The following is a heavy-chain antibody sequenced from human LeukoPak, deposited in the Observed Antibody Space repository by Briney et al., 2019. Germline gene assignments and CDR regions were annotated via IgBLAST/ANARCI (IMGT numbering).Heavy chain of an antibody. V-gene: IGHV1-2*02. CDR3: ARGGWSLGYCSSSSCLDWFDP. J-gene: IGHJ5*02. CDR1: LYTFTDYY. Sequence: ASVRVSCKSSLYTFTDYYMHWVRQAPGQGLEWMGWINPNSGGTNYAQKFQGRDTMTRDTSISTAYMELSRLRSDDTAVYYCARGGWSLGYCSSSSCLDWFDPWAQGTLVTVSS. CDR2: INPNSGGT. D-gene: IGHD2-2*01.